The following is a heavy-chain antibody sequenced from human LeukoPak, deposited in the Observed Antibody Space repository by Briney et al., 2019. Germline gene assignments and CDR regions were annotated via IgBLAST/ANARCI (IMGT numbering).Heavy chain of an antibody. CDR1: GYTFTNCG. D-gene: IGHD6-6*01. CDR3: ARADGGSSSGGYNWFDP. CDR2: ISAYNANT. Sequence: ASVKVSCKTSGYTFTNCGITWVRPAPGQGLEWMGWISAYNANTNYAQRLQGRVTMTTDTSTSTAYMELRSLRSDDTAVYYCARADGGSSSGGYNWFDPWGQGTLVTVSS. V-gene: IGHV1-18*01. J-gene: IGHJ5*02.